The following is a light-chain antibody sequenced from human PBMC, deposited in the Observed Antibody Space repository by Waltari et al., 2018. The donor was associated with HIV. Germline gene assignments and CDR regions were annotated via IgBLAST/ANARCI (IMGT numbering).Light chain of an antibody. Sequence: EIVLTQSPVTLSLSPGDRATLSCMASQSVSDYLAWYQQKPGQAPRLLIYDASHRATGIPARFSGGGSGTDFTLTISNVEPEDFAVYYCQQRGNWPPITFGQGTRLEIK. CDR3: QQRGNWPPIT. CDR1: QSVSDY. CDR2: DAS. J-gene: IGKJ5*01. V-gene: IGKV3-11*01.